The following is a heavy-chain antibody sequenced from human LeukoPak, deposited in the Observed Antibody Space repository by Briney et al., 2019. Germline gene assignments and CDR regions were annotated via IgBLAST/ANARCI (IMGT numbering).Heavy chain of an antibody. CDR2: ISGSGGST. CDR1: GFTFSSYG. J-gene: IGHJ4*02. Sequence: GGSLRLSCAASGFTFSSYGMSWVRQAPGKGLEWVSAISGSGGSTYYADSVKGRFTISRDNSKNTLYLQMNSLRAEDTAVYYCAKDYVWGSYRYLDYWGQGTLVTVSS. V-gene: IGHV3-23*01. CDR3: AKDYVWGSYRYLDY. D-gene: IGHD3-16*02.